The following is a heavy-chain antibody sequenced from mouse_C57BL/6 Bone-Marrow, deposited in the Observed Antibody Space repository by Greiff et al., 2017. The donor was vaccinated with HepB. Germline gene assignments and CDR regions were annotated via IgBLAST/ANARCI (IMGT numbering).Heavy chain of an antibody. CDR1: GYTFTSYW. CDR3: ARSGSSGYVGFAY. CDR2: IYPGSGST. Sequence: VQLQQPGAELVKPGASVKMSCKASGYTFTSYWITWVKQRPGQGLEWIGDIYPGSGSTNYNEKFKSKATLTVDTSSSTAYMQLSSLTSEDSAVYYCARSGSSGYVGFAYWGQGTLVTVSA. D-gene: IGHD3-2*02. V-gene: IGHV1-55*01. J-gene: IGHJ3*01.